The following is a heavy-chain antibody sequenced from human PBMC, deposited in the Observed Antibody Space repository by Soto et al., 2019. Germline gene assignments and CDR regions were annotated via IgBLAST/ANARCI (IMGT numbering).Heavy chain of an antibody. Sequence: SETLSLTCSVSGGSISSSISTYYWSWIRQPPGKGLEWMGYMYYSGSTDYNPSLKSRVTMSVDTSKNHFSLKLSSVTAADTAVYYCARSKYCSGGSCYSGYFDYWGQGTLVTVSS. CDR1: GGSISSSISTYY. CDR2: MYYSGST. V-gene: IGHV4-61*03. J-gene: IGHJ4*02. D-gene: IGHD2-15*01. CDR3: ARSKYCSGGSCYSGYFDY.